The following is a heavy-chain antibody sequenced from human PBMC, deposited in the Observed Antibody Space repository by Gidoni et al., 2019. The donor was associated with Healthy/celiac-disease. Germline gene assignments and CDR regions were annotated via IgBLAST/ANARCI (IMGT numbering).Heavy chain of an antibody. J-gene: IGHJ6*02. D-gene: IGHD6-13*01. CDR1: GFTFDDYA. CDR2: ISWNSGSI. V-gene: IGHV3-9*01. Sequence: EVQLVESGGGLVQPGRSLRLSCAASGFTFDDYAMHWVRQAPGKGLDWVSGISWNSGSIGYADSVKGRFTISRDNAKNSLYLQMNSLRAEDTALYYCAKSNLYSSRGWYYYGMDVWGQGTTVTVSS. CDR3: AKSNLYSSRGWYYYGMDV.